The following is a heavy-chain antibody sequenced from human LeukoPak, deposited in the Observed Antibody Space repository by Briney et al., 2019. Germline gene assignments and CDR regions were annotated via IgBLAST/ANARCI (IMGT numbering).Heavy chain of an antibody. D-gene: IGHD3/OR15-3a*01. CDR3: ARGFFGL. V-gene: IGHV3-30-3*01. J-gene: IGHJ4*02. CDR2: ISYDGSNK. CDR1: GFTFSSYA. Sequence: GGSLRLSCAASGFTFSSYAMHWVRQAPGKGLEWVAVISYDGSNKYYADSVKGRFTISRDNSKNTLYLQMNSLRAEDTAVYYCARGFFGLWDQGTLVTVSS.